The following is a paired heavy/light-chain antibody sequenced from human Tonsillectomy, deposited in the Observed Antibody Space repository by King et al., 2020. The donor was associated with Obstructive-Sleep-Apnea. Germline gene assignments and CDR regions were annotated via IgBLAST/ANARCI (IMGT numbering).Heavy chain of an antibody. J-gene: IGHJ5*01. V-gene: IGHV2-26*01. CDR3: ARIRFWAARPGVWFDS. D-gene: IGHD6-6*01. CDR2: IFSNDEK. CDR1: GFSLSNTEMG. Sequence: QVTLKESGPVLVKPTETLTLTCRVSGFSLSNTEMGVGWIRQSPGKALEWLGHIFSNDEKYSTTTLKTRLTISKDTSNSLVVLTMTNLDPVDTGTYFCARIRFWAARPGVWFDSWGQGTLVTVSS.
Light chain of an antibody. J-gene: IGKJ4*01. V-gene: IGKV3-20*01. CDR2: SAS. CDR3: QQYVRLPLT. CDR1: QTVDFDY. Sequence: EIVLTQSPGTLSLSPGEKATLSCRASQTVDFDYLAWYQQTPGRAPRLLIYSASSRASGIPDRFSASGSGTDFILTINRLEPEDFAVYYCQQYVRLPLTFGGGTRVEI.